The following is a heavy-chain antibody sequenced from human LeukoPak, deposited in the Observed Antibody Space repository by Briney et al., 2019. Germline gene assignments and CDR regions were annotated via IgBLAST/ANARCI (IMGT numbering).Heavy chain of an antibody. D-gene: IGHD3-10*01. CDR1: GGSISSSSYY. CDR2: IFYSGST. Sequence: SETLSLTCTVSGGSISSSSYYWGWIRQPPGKGLEWIGTIFYSGSTYYNPSLKSRVTISVDTSKNQFSLKLSSVTAADTAVYYCARDQKRVRGVIPDAFDIWGQGTMVTVSS. V-gene: IGHV4-39*07. J-gene: IGHJ3*02. CDR3: ARDQKRVRGVIPDAFDI.